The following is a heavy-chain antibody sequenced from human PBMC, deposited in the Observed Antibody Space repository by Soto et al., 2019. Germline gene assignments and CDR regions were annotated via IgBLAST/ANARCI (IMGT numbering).Heavy chain of an antibody. CDR2: ISAAGDT. V-gene: IGHV3-13*01. CDR1: GFTFRNYD. CDR3: ARTDRDFYGLDV. J-gene: IGHJ6*02. Sequence: EVQLVESGGGLVQPGGSLRLSCEASGFTFRNYDMHWVRQGTGKGLEWVSGISAAGDTDYADSVEGRFTISRENAQNSFFLQMNRLRVGDTAVYYCARTDRDFYGLDVWGQGTTVIVSS.